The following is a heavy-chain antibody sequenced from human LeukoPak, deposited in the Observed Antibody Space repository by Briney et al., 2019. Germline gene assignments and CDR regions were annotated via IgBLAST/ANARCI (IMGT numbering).Heavy chain of an antibody. Sequence: GGSLRLSCAASGFTFSSSAMGWVRQAPGKGLEWVSGISGSGGSTYYADSVKGRFTMSRDNSKNTLYLQMNSLRAEDTALYYCAKRMAGYCSGGSCYSADYWGQGTLVTVSS. J-gene: IGHJ4*02. CDR2: ISGSGGST. D-gene: IGHD2-15*01. V-gene: IGHV3-23*01. CDR3: AKRMAGYCSGGSCYSADY. CDR1: GFTFSSSA.